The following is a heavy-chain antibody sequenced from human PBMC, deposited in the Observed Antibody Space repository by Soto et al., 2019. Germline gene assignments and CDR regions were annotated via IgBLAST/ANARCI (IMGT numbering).Heavy chain of an antibody. CDR2: IYYSGST. D-gene: IGHD1-26*01. CDR3: AREGSRIVGATTSWFDP. CDR1: GGSISSGDYY. V-gene: IGHV4-30-4*01. Sequence: SETLSLTCTVSGGSISSGDYYWSWIRQPPGKGLEWIGYIYYSGSTYYNPSLKSRVTISVDTSKNQFSLKLSSVTAADTAVYYCAREGSRIVGATTSWFDPWGQGTLVTVS. J-gene: IGHJ5*02.